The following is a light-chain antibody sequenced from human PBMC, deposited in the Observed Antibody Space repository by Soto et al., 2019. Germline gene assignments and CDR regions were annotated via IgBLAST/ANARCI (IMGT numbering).Light chain of an antibody. Sequence: DIQMTQSPSSLSASVGDRVTITCRASQSISSYLNWYQQKPGKAPKLLIYAASSLQSGVPSRFSGSGSGTDFTLTISSLQPEDFATYYCQQSYSTPRITFGVGTKVEIK. CDR3: QQSYSTPRIT. CDR2: AAS. V-gene: IGKV1-39*01. CDR1: QSISSY. J-gene: IGKJ4*01.